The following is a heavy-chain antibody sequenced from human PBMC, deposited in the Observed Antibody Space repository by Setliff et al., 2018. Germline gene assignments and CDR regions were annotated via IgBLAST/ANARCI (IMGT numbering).Heavy chain of an antibody. D-gene: IGHD3-10*01. J-gene: IGHJ4*02. V-gene: IGHV1-69*13. Sequence: SVKVSCKTSGYSFSNYAPTWVRQVPGQELEWMGRIFPKYGTANYAQEFQGKVLITADESTSTGYLELSSLQSEDTAVYYCARDWRHSGMSWANYFDYWGQGTVVTVSS. CDR3: ARDWRHSGMSWANYFDY. CDR1: GYSFSNYA. CDR2: IFPKYGTA.